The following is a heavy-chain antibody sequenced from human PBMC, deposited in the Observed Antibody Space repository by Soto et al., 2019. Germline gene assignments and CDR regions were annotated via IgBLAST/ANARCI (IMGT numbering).Heavy chain of an antibody. CDR2: VSPENRNA. J-gene: IGHJ4*02. CDR1: RYTFTEYD. D-gene: IGHD4-17*01. Sequence: ASVKVSCKTSRYTFTEYDINWVRQAPGQGLEYMGWVSPENRNAGYAPQFRGRVSMTADTSINTVYLELTTLTYEDTAVYYCEVTTGYWGQGTMVTVSS. CDR3: EVTTGY. V-gene: IGHV1-8*01.